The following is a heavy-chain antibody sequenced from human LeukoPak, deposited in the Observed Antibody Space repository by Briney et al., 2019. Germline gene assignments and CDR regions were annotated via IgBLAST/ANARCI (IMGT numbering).Heavy chain of an antibody. D-gene: IGHD3-22*01. CDR2: IYHSGST. Sequence: SETLSLTCAVSGGSISSSNWWSWVRQPPGKGLEWIGEIYHSGSTNYNPSLKSRVTISVDKSENQFSLKLSSVTAADTAVYYCAIIKDYYDSSGYAYWGQGTLVTVSS. J-gene: IGHJ4*02. CDR3: AIIKDYYDSSGYAY. CDR1: GGSISSSNW. V-gene: IGHV4-4*02.